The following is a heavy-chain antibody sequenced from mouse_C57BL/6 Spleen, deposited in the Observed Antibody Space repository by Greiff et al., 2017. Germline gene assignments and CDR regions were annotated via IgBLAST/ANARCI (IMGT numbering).Heavy chain of an antibody. J-gene: IGHJ4*01. D-gene: IGHD4-1*01. Sequence: QVQLQQSGAELVRPGTSVKVSCKASGYAYTNYLIEWVKQRPGQGLEWIGVINPGSGGTNYNEKFKGKATLTADKSSSTAYMQLSSLTSEDSAVYFCARNGDEDYYAMDYWGQGTSVTVSS. CDR1: GYAYTNYL. CDR3: ARNGDEDYYAMDY. V-gene: IGHV1-54*01. CDR2: INPGSGGT.